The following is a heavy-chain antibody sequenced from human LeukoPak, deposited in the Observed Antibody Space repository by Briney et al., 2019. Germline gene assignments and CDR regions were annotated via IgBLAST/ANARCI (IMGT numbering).Heavy chain of an antibody. CDR3: AREPNFDDHAFDY. Sequence: GGSLRLSCTASGFTFGDYAMSWVRQAPGKGLEWVSYINSRSSSIDYAGSVKGRFTISRDNAKNSLYLQINSLRAEDTAIYYCAREPNFDDHAFDYWGQGTLVTVSS. D-gene: IGHD1-14*01. CDR1: GFTFGDYA. CDR2: INSRSSSI. V-gene: IGHV3-48*01. J-gene: IGHJ4*02.